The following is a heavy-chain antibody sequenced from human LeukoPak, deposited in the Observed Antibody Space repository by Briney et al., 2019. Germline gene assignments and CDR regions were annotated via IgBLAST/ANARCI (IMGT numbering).Heavy chain of an antibody. CDR2: IYYSGST. Sequence: PSETLSLTCTVSGGSISSYYWSWIRQPPGKGLEWIGYIYYSGSTNYNPSLKSRVTISVDTSKNQFSLKLSSVTAADTAVYYCARGIAAAGFAFDYWGQGTLVTVPS. D-gene: IGHD6-13*01. CDR3: ARGIAAAGFAFDY. J-gene: IGHJ4*02. CDR1: GGSISSYY. V-gene: IGHV4-59*01.